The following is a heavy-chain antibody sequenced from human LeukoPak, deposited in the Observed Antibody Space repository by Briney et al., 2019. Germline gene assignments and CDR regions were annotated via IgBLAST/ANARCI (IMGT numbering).Heavy chain of an antibody. CDR2: ISAYNGNT. D-gene: IGHD3-22*01. Sequence: ASVKVSCKASGYTFTSYGISLVRQAPGQGLEWMGWISAYNGNTNYAQKLQGRVTMTTDTSTSTAYMELRSLRSDDTAVYYCARDSRIVVVQEEYYFDYWGQGTLVTVSS. CDR1: GYTFTSYG. J-gene: IGHJ4*02. V-gene: IGHV1-18*01. CDR3: ARDSRIVVVQEEYYFDY.